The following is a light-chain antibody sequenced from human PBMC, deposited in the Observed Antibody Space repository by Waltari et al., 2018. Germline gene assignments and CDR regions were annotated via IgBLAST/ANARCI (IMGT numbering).Light chain of an antibody. CDR2: EVS. CDR1: SSDGGGYNY. Sequence: QSALAQPPSASGSPGQSVTISCTGTSSDGGGYNYVSWYQHHPGKAPKLMIYEVSKRPSGVPDGFSGSKSGNTASLTGSGLQAEDEAAYYCSSYAGSNFVVFGGGTKVTVL. CDR3: SSYAGSNFVV. V-gene: IGLV2-8*01. J-gene: IGLJ2*01.